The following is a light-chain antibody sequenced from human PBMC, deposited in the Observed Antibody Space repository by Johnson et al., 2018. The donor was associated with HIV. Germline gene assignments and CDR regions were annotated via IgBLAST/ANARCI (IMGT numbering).Light chain of an antibody. J-gene: IGLJ1*01. V-gene: IGLV1-51*02. CDR1: SSNIGNNY. Sequence: TQPPSVSAAPGQKVTISCSGSSSNIGNNYVSWYQQLPGTAPKLLIYENNKRPSGIPDRLSGSKSGTSATLDITGLQTGDEADYYCGTWDSSLSAYVFGTGTKVTVL. CDR2: ENN. CDR3: GTWDSSLSAYV.